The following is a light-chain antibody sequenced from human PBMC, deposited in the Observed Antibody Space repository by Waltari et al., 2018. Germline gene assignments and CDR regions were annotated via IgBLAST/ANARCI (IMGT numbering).Light chain of an antibody. V-gene: IGKV1-39*01. J-gene: IGKJ4*01. CDR2: SAS. CDR1: QHVNTF. CDR3: QQVSSLPLT. Sequence: DIQMTQSPPSLAASMGDKATITCRATQHVNTFLNRFHQTPGKAPKPPIYSASTLQTGVPSRFSGTGSGTDFTLTISGLQPEDVATYFCQQVSSLPLTFGGGTRVEI.